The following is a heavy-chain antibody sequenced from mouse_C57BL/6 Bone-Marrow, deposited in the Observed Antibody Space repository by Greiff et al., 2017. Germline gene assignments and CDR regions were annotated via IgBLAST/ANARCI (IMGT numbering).Heavy chain of an antibody. V-gene: IGHV5-4*01. Sequence: EVKLVESGGGLVKPGGSLKLSCAASGFTFSSYAMSWVRQTPEKRLEWVATISAGGGYTYYPDNVKGRFTISRDTAKNNLYLQMSHLKSEDTAMYYCAREGYWGQGTTLTVSS. CDR1: GFTFSSYA. CDR2: ISAGGGYT. CDR3: AREGY. J-gene: IGHJ2*01.